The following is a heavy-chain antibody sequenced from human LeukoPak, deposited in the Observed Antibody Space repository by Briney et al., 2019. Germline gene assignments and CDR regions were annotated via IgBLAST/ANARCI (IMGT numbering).Heavy chain of an antibody. D-gene: IGHD3-10*02. Sequence: GGSLRLSCAASGFTFSSYEMNWVRQAPGKGLEWVSYISSSGSTIYYADSVKGRFTTSRENDKNTLYLQMNNLRAEDTAVYYCAELGITMIGGVWGKGTTVTISS. CDR1: GFTFSSYE. CDR2: ISSSGSTI. CDR3: AELGITMIGGV. V-gene: IGHV3-48*03. J-gene: IGHJ6*04.